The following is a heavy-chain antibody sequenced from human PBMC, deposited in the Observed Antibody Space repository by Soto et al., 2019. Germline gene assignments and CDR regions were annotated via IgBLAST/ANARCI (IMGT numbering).Heavy chain of an antibody. D-gene: IGHD1-26*01. V-gene: IGHV3-30-3*01. CDR3: AREGSAVGYYGLYV. CDR2: ISFAGTNK. CDR1: GFTFPNYV. J-gene: IGHJ6*01. Sequence: QVQLVESGGGVVQPGRSLRLSCAASGFTFPNYVMHWVRQAPGKGLEWVAVISFAGTNKYYPDSLKGRFTISRDNSKNTLSLEMHSLTTEDTAIYYCAREGSAVGYYGLYVWGQGTQGTGSP.